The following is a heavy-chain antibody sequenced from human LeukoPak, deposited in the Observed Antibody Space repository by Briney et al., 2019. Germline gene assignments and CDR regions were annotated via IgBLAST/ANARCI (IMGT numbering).Heavy chain of an antibody. CDR3: ARGPHYYYGSGSYYPP. D-gene: IGHD3-10*01. V-gene: IGHV1-18*01. J-gene: IGHJ5*02. CDR1: GCTFTSYG. Sequence: ASVKVSCKASGCTFTSYGISWVRQAPGQGLEWMGWISAYNGNTNYAQKLQGRVTMTTDTSTSTAYMELRSLRSDDTAVYYCARGPHYYYGSGSYYPPWGQGTLVTVSS. CDR2: ISAYNGNT.